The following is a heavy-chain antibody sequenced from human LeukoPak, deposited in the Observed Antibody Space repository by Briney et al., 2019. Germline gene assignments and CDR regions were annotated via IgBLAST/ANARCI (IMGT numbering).Heavy chain of an antibody. J-gene: IGHJ5*02. Sequence: GGSLRLSCAASGFTVSSNYMSWVRQAPGKGLEWVSVIYSGGSTYYADSVKGRFTISRDNSKNTLYLQMNSLRAEDTAVYYCARELRIGWLHSDWFEPWGHGALVTVSS. CDR1: GFTVSSNY. V-gene: IGHV3-66*02. CDR3: ARELRIGWLHSDWFEP. D-gene: IGHD3-9*01. CDR2: IYSGGST.